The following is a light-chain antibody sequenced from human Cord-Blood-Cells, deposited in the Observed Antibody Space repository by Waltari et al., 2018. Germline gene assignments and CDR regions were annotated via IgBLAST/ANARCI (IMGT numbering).Light chain of an antibody. CDR1: QDISNY. Sequence: DIQMTQSPSSLSASVGDRVTITCQASQDISNYLNWYQQKTGKAPKLLIYDASNLETGVPSRFSGSGSWTDFTFTISSLQPEDIATYYCQQYDNLPITFGQGTRLEIK. CDR3: QQYDNLPIT. J-gene: IGKJ5*01. CDR2: DAS. V-gene: IGKV1-33*01.